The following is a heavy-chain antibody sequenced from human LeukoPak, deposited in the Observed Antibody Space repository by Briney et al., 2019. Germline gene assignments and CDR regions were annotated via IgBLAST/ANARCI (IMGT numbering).Heavy chain of an antibody. Sequence: SETLSLTCSVSGGSISSYYWSWLRQPAGKGLEWIGRIYSSGTITYNPSLQSRVTISVDTSKNEFSLKMSPVTAADPSVYYCTRDSGTTGEVKFDPWGQGTLVAVSS. J-gene: IGHJ5*02. CDR1: GGSISSYY. V-gene: IGHV4-4*07. D-gene: IGHD3-10*01. CDR3: TRDSGTTGEVKFDP. CDR2: IYSSGTI.